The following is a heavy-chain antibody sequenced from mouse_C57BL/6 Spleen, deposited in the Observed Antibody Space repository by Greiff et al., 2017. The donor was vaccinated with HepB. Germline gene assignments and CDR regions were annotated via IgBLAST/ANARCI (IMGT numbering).Heavy chain of an antibody. Sequence: VKLQQSGPELVKPGASVKISCKASGYAFSSSWMNWVKQRPGKGLEWIGRIYPGDGDTNYNGKFKGKATLTADKSSSTAYMQLSSLTSADSAVYFCAISYYSGSRYLDYWGQGTTLTVSS. CDR3: AISYYSGSRYLDY. D-gene: IGHD1-1*01. J-gene: IGHJ2*01. V-gene: IGHV1-82*01. CDR2: IYPGDGDT. CDR1: GYAFSSSW.